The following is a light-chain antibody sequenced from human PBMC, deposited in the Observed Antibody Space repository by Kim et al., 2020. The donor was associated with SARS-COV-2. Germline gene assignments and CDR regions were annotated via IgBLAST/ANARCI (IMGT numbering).Light chain of an antibody. Sequence: TVGDRVTITCRASQSISSYLNWYQQKPGKAPKLLIYAASSLQSGVPSRFSGSGSGTDFTLTISSLQPEDFATYYCQQSYSTPSITFGQGTRLEIK. J-gene: IGKJ5*01. CDR2: AAS. CDR3: QQSYSTPSIT. V-gene: IGKV1-39*01. CDR1: QSISSY.